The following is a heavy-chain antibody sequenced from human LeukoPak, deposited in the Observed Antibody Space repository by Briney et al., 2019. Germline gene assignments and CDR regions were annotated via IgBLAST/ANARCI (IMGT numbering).Heavy chain of an antibody. V-gene: IGHV1-24*01. CDR1: GYTFTGYY. D-gene: IGHD6-13*01. J-gene: IGHJ5*02. CDR3: ATSIAGWRNWFDP. Sequence: ASVKVSCKASGYTFTGYYMHWVRQAPGKGLEWMGGFDPEDGETIYAQKFQGRVTMTEDTSTDTAYMELSSLRSEDTAVYYCATSIAGWRNWFDPWGQGTLVTVSS. CDR2: FDPEDGET.